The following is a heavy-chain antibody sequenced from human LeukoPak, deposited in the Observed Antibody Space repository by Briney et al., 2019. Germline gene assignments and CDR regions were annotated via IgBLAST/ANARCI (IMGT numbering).Heavy chain of an antibody. Sequence: SETLSLTCTVSGYSISSGYYWGWIRQPPGKGLEWIGSTYHSGSTYYNPSLKSRVTISVDTSKNQFSLKLSSVTAADTAVYYCARGPFDGPHYYYYMDVWGKGTTVTVSS. J-gene: IGHJ6*03. V-gene: IGHV4-38-2*02. CDR2: TYHSGST. D-gene: IGHD4-17*01. CDR3: ARGPFDGPHYYYYMDV. CDR1: GYSISSGYY.